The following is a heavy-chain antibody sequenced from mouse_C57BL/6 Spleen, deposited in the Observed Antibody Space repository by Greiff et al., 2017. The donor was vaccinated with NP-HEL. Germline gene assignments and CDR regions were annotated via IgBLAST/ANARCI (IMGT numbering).Heavy chain of an antibody. CDR1: GFTFSDYG. CDR3: ARGGYGYDRFAY. D-gene: IGHD2-2*01. J-gene: IGHJ3*01. CDR2: ISSGSGTI. V-gene: IGHV5-17*01. Sequence: EVQLVQSGGGLVKPGGSLKLSCAASGFTFSDYGMHWVRPAPGKGLEWVAYISSGSGTIYYADTVKGRFTISRDNAKSTLFMQMTSLRSEDTAMYYCARGGYGYDRFAYWGQGTLVTVSA.